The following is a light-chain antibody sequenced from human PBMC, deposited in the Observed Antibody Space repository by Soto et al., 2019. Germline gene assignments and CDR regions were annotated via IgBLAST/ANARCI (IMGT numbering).Light chain of an antibody. V-gene: IGKV3-11*01. Sequence: EIVLTQSPATLSLSPGERATLSCRASQSVSSYLAWYQQKPGQAPRLLIYDASNRATGIPARFSGSGSGTDFTLTISSLEPEDSATYYCQQSYSTLMYTFGQGTRLEIK. J-gene: IGKJ2*01. CDR2: DAS. CDR1: QSVSSY. CDR3: QQSYSTLMYT.